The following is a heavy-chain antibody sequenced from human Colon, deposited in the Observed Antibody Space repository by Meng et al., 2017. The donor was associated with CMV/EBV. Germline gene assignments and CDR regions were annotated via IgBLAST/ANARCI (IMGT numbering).Heavy chain of an antibody. J-gene: IGHJ4*02. CDR1: GFIFTHYS. D-gene: IGHD3-3*02. Sequence: QVQVVGAGGGVVQPGGSLRLSCVTSGFIFTHYSMQWVRQSPGKRLEWVAHIRFDGSQQFYVQSVKGRFTVSRHDPKNTLYLQMNDLRPEDTGVYYCATDHLWGMPNWGRGTLVTVSS. CDR3: ATDHLWGMPN. CDR2: IRFDGSQQ. V-gene: IGHV3-30*02.